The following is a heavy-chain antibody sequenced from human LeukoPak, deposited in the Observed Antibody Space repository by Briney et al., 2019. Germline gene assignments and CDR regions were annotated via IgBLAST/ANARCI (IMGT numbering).Heavy chain of an antibody. CDR2: ISYDGSNK. CDR1: GFTFSSYG. D-gene: IGHD6-13*01. Sequence: GRSLRLSCAASGFTFSSYGMHWVRQAPGKGLEWVAVISYDGSNKYYADSVKGRFTISRDNSKNTLYLQMNSLRAEDAAVYYCARRDIATAGTRWYYFDFWGQGTLVTVSS. J-gene: IGHJ4*02. CDR3: ARRDIATAGTRWYYFDF. V-gene: IGHV3-30*03.